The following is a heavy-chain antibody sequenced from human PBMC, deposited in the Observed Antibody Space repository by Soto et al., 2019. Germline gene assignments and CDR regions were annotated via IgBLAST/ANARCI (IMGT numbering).Heavy chain of an antibody. CDR2: VNPSGGST. J-gene: IGHJ1*01. D-gene: IGHD2-15*01. Sequence: ASVKVSCKASGYIFTAYSMHWVRQAPGQGLEWMGVVNPSGGSTNYAQKFQGRITMTRDTSTSTVYMDLSSLTSEDTAVYYCAREENCSDGVCYSEYFQRWGQGTLVTVSS. V-gene: IGHV1-46*01. CDR1: GYIFTAYS. CDR3: AREENCSDGVCYSEYFQR.